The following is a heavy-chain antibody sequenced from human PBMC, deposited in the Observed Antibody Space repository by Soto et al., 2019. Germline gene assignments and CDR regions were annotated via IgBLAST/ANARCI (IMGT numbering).Heavy chain of an antibody. CDR3: VRARRPSIAAADFWFDP. CDR2: INYSGGT. J-gene: IGHJ5*02. Sequence: PSETLSLTCTVSGASISSYHWSWIRQPPGKRLEWIGHINYSGGTNYNPSLKSRVSISLDTSKNQFSLKLSSVTAADTAVYYCVRARRPSIAAADFWFDPWGQGTLVTVSS. V-gene: IGHV4-59*01. D-gene: IGHD6-13*01. CDR1: GASISSYH.